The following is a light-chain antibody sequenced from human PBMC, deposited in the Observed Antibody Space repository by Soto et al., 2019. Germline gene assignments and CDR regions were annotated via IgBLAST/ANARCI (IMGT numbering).Light chain of an antibody. CDR2: AAS. CDR3: LQDYNYPWT. CDR1: QGIRND. J-gene: IGKJ1*01. Sequence: AVQRTQYQSSLSASVGDRVTISCRASQGIRNDLGWYQQKPGKAPKLLIYAASSLQSGVPSRFSGSGSGTDFTLTISSLQPEDFATYYCLQDYNYPWTFGQGTKVDIK. V-gene: IGKV1-6*01.